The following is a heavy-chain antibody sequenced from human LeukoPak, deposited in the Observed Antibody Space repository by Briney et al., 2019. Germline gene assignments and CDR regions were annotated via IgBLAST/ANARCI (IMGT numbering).Heavy chain of an antibody. CDR2: ISGGGIRT. CDR3: AKRSGGPSPFDY. Sequence: GGSRRLSCAASGFTFSSYGMAWVRQAPRKGLEWVSDISGGGIRTDYADSVKGRFTISRDNSRHTLYLQMNSLRAEDTAVYYCAKRSGGPSPFDYWGQGTLVTVSS. D-gene: IGHD3-3*01. J-gene: IGHJ4*02. CDR1: GFTFSSYG. V-gene: IGHV3-23*01.